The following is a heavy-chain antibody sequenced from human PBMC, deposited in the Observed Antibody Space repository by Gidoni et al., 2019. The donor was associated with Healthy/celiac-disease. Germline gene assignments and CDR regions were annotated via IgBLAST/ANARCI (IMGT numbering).Heavy chain of an antibody. CDR2: ISGSGGST. V-gene: IGHV3-23*01. CDR1: GFTFSSYA. J-gene: IGHJ4*02. D-gene: IGHD6-13*01. Sequence: EVQLLESGGGLVQPGGSLRLSCAASGFTFSSYAMSWVRQAPGKGLEWVSAISGSGGSTYYADSVKGRFTISRDNSKNTLYLQMNSLRAEDTAVYYCAKDGLFIAAAGTCFDYWGQGTLVTVSS. CDR3: AKDGLFIAAAGTCFDY.